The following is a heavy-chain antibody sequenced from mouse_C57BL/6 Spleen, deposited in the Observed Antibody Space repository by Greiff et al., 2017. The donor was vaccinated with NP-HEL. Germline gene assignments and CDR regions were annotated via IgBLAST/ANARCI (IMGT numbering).Heavy chain of an antibody. J-gene: IGHJ2*01. D-gene: IGHD2-3*01. CDR2: INPNNGGT. CDR1: GYTFTDYY. Sequence: EVQLQQSGPELVKPGASVKISCKASGYTFTDYYMNWVKQSHGKSLEWIGDINPNNGGTSYNQKFKGKATLTVDKSSSTAYMELRSLTSEDSAVYYCAPRLLYYFDYWGQGTTLTVSS. V-gene: IGHV1-26*01. CDR3: APRLLYYFDY.